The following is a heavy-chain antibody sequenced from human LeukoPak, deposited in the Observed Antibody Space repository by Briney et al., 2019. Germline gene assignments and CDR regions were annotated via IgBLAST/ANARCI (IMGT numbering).Heavy chain of an antibody. D-gene: IGHD3-3*01. Sequence: ASVKVSCKASGYTFTSCGISWVRQAPGQGLECMGWISAYNGNTNYAQKLQGRVTMTTDTPTSTAYMELRSLRSDDTAVYYCARDPADYDFWSGYYYYFDYWGQGTLVTVSS. CDR1: GYTFTSCG. CDR3: ARDPADYDFWSGYYYYFDY. CDR2: ISAYNGNT. V-gene: IGHV1-18*01. J-gene: IGHJ4*02.